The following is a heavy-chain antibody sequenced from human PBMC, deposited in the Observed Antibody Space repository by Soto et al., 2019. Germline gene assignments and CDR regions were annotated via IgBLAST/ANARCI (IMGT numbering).Heavy chain of an antibody. CDR3: AREDDYGYRYINYGLDV. D-gene: IGHD4-17*01. CDR1: GFTLSSYS. V-gene: IGHV3-30*03. CDR2: ISFDGTKK. Sequence: GGSLRLSCAASGFTLSSYSMNWVRQAPGKGLEWVAVISFDGTKKYYSDSVKGRFTISRDNLKNTLYLQMNNLRVEDAALYFCAREDDYGYRYINYGLDVWGQGTTVTVSS. J-gene: IGHJ6*02.